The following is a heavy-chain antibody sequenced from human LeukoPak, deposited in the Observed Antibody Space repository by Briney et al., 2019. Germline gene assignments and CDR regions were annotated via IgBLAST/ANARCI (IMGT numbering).Heavy chain of an antibody. D-gene: IGHD6-19*01. CDR1: GFTFSSYG. CDR3: AKSDYSSGWAPDF. CDR2: ITGSGYTT. J-gene: IGHJ4*02. Sequence: PGGSLRLSYAVSGFTFSSYGLSWVRQAPGEGLEWVSAITGSGYTTYYADSVKGRFTISRDNSKNTLYLQMNSLRAEDTAVYYCAKSDYSSGWAPDFGGQGSLVTVSS. V-gene: IGHV3-23*01.